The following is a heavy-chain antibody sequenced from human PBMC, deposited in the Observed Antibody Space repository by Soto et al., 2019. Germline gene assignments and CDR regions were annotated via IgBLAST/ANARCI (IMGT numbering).Heavy chain of an antibody. CDR1: GGTFSSYA. Sequence: SVKVSCKASGGTFSSYAISWVRQAPGQGLEWMGGIIPIFGTANYAQKFQGRVTITADESTSTAYMELSSLRSEDTAVYYCAREGIAARRGGDYWGQGTPVTVSS. CDR3: AREGIAARRGGDY. D-gene: IGHD6-6*01. J-gene: IGHJ4*02. CDR2: IIPIFGTA. V-gene: IGHV1-69*13.